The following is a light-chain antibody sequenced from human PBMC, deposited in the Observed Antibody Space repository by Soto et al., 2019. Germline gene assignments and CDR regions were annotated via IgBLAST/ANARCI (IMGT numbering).Light chain of an antibody. CDR2: EVS. CDR1: SSDVGAYNY. Sequence: QSVLTQPPSASGSPGQSVTISCTGTSSDVGAYNYVSLYQQHPGKAPKVMIYEVSKRPSGVPDRFSGSKSGNTASLTVSGLQAEDEAEYYCSSYAGTNRVFGTGTKVTVL. V-gene: IGLV2-8*01. CDR3: SSYAGTNRV. J-gene: IGLJ1*01.